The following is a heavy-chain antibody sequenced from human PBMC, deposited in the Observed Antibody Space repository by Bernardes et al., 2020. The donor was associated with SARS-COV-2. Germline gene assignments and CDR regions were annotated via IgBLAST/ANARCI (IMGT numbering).Heavy chain of an antibody. D-gene: IGHD5-12*01. J-gene: IGHJ4*02. CDR3: ARGRSGRNGYPKPGDY. Sequence: SETLSLTCAVYGGSFSGYYWNWIRRPPGKGLEWIGEINHSGSTNYNPSLKSRVTISVDTSKNQFSLKLTSVTAADTAVYYCARGRSGRNGYPKPGDYWGQGTLVTVSS. V-gene: IGHV4-34*01. CDR1: GGSFSGYY. CDR2: INHSGST.